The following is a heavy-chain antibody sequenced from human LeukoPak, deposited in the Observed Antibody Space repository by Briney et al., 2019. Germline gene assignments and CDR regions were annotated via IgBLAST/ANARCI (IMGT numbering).Heavy chain of an antibody. V-gene: IGHV3-23*01. CDR3: AKDSWHSSGWYPFDY. D-gene: IGHD6-19*01. CDR2: ISGSGYST. J-gene: IGHJ4*02. Sequence: GGSLRLSCAASGFTFSTYAMSWVRQAPGRGLEWVLAISGSGYSTYYADSVKGRFTISRDNSKNTLYLQMNSLRAEDTAVYYCAKDSWHSSGWYPFDYWGQGTLVTVSS. CDR1: GFTFSTYA.